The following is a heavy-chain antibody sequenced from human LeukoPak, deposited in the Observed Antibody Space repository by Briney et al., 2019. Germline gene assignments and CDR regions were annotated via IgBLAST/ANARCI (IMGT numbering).Heavy chain of an antibody. CDR1: GFTFSNAW. CDR3: TALPWIQLWFYLDY. V-gene: IGHV3-15*01. D-gene: IGHD5-18*01. J-gene: IGHJ4*02. Sequence: GGSLRLSCAASGFTFSNAWMSWVRQAPGKGLEWVGRIKSKTDGGTTDYAATVKGRFTISRDDSKNTLYLQMNSLKTEDTAVYYCTALPWIQLWFYLDYWGQGTLVTVSS. CDR2: IKSKTDGGTT.